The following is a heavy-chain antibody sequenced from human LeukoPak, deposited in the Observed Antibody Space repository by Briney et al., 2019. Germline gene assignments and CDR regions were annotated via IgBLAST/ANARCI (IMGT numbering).Heavy chain of an antibody. Sequence: GASVKVSCKASGYTFTGYYMHWVRQAPGQGLEWMGWINPNSGGTNHAQKFQGRVTMTRDTSISTAYMELSRLRSDDTAVYYCARGMRVTMVRGVPFDPWGQGTLVTVSS. D-gene: IGHD3-10*01. J-gene: IGHJ5*02. CDR1: GYTFTGYY. CDR3: ARGMRVTMVRGVPFDP. V-gene: IGHV1-2*02. CDR2: INPNSGGT.